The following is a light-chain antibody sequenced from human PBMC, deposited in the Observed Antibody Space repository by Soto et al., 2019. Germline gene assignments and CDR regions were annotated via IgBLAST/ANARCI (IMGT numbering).Light chain of an antibody. V-gene: IGKV1-39*01. J-gene: IGKJ2*01. CDR3: QQSYSVPPYT. CDR1: QSIRSY. CDR2: TAS. Sequence: DIPMTQSPSSLSASVGDRVTITCRASQSIRSYLNWYQQKPGKAPKLLIYTASSLQSGVPSRFDGSGSGTDFTLTISSLQPEDFATYYCQQSYSVPPYTFGQGTKLEFK.